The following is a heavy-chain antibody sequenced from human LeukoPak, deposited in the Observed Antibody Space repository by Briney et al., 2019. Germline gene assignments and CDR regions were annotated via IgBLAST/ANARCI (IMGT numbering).Heavy chain of an antibody. D-gene: IGHD2-2*01. V-gene: IGHV4-34*01. CDR1: GGSFTGYY. CDR2: INHSGST. Sequence: SETLSLTCAVYGGSFTGYYWTWIRQPLGKGLEWIGEINHSGSTHYNPSLKSRVTISVDTSKNQFSLKVSSVTAADTAVYYCARVGCSSSSCNVSYYYHYYYMDVWGKGTTVTVSS. CDR3: ARVGCSSSSCNVSYYYHYYYMDV. J-gene: IGHJ6*03.